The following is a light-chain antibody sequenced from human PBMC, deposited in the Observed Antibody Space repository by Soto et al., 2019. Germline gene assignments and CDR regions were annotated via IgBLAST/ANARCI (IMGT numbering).Light chain of an antibody. CDR2: TAS. V-gene: IGKV1-5*03. J-gene: IGKJ1*01. CDR1: QSISGW. Sequence: DIQMTQSPSTLSASVGDRVTITCRASQSISGWLAWYQQKPGKAPKLLVYTASNLESGVPSRFSGSGSGTEFTLTISSLQPDDFATYYCQQYNTYPTFGQGTKVEIK. CDR3: QQYNTYPT.